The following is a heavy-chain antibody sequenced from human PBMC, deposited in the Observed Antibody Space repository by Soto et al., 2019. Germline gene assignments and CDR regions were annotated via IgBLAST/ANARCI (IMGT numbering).Heavy chain of an antibody. Sequence: QVQLVQSAGEVKKPGASANVSCQASGYIFRNYIIAWVRQAPGQGLEWMGWISPYNGNTNYARNFRGRVTLTTDTSTSAAYMELRDLGSDDAATYYCARYSAGNACYSRHYYVMDVWGQGTTVSVSS. CDR3: ARYSAGNACYSRHYYVMDV. CDR1: GYIFRNYI. V-gene: IGHV1-18*01. CDR2: ISPYNGNT. J-gene: IGHJ6*02. D-gene: IGHD2-21*02.